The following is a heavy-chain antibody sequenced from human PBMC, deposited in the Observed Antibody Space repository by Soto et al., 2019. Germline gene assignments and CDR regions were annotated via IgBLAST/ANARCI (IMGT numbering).Heavy chain of an antibody. Sequence: PSDTLTLTCTFSGCSISSYVHIWVRPPQGKGLEWIGSVYYTGTTDYNPSLKSRVTISVDTSKTQFSLNLRSVTAADTAVYYGASDLEAVQRACGYWGRGSRVTTSS. CDR3: ASDLEAVQRACGY. J-gene: IGHJ4*02. D-gene: IGHD6-13*01. CDR1: GCSISSYV. CDR2: VYYTGTT. V-gene: IGHV4-59*01.